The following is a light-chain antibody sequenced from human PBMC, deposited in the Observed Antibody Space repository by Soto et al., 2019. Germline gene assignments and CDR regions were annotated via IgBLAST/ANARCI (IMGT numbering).Light chain of an antibody. CDR3: SSYAGNNNFVV. CDR2: AVT. J-gene: IGLJ2*01. Sequence: QSALTQPPSASGSPGQSVTIACTGTSSDVGAYKYVSWYQQHPGKAPKRMISAVTQRPSGVPGRFSGSKSGNTASLTVSGLQAEDEADYYCSSYAGNNNFVVFCGGTKLTVL. V-gene: IGLV2-8*01. CDR1: SSDVGAYKY.